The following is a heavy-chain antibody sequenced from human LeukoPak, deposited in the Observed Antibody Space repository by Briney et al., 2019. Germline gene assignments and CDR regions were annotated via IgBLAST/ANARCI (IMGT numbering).Heavy chain of an antibody. J-gene: IGHJ4*02. V-gene: IGHV1-2*02. CDR2: TNPSTGGT. CDR3: ARGGAFCSITTCHEFDH. Sequence: GASVKVSCKTSGYTFTGSYLHWVRQVPGQGLEWMGWTNPSTGGTKSAQQFEGRVTMTRDTSNTTGYLELRSLRLDDTATYYCARGGAFCSITTCHEFDHWGQGILVIVSS. CDR1: GYTFTGSY. D-gene: IGHD2-2*01.